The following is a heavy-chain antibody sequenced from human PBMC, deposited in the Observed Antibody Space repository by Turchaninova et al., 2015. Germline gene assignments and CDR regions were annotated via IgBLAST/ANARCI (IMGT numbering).Heavy chain of an antibody. D-gene: IGHD2-15*01. CDR3: ARGGRGYCSSGSNCYFDF. CDR1: GDGVSRENAG. V-gene: IGHV6-1*01. J-gene: IGHJ4*02. Sequence: QVQLQQSGPGRVKPSQTLSHSCAISGDGVSRENAGWNWIMQSPSNGLKWLVRTYYTPKWYTDYAVSVRSRITINPDTSKNQFSLQLNSVTPEDTAVYYCARGGRGYCSSGSNCYFDFWGQGTLVTVSS. CDR2: TYYTPKWYT.